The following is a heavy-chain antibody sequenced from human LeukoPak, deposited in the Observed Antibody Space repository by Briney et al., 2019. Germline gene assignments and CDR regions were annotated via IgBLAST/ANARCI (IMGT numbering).Heavy chain of an antibody. CDR2: IIPIFGTA. Sequence: EASVRVSCKASGYTFTNYGISWVRQAPGQGLEWMGGIIPIFGTANYAQKFQGRVTITADESTSTAYMELSSLRSEDTAVYYCARVRGDTAMGDWGQGTLVTVSS. V-gene: IGHV1-69*13. J-gene: IGHJ4*02. CDR3: ARVRGDTAMGD. CDR1: GYTFTNYG. D-gene: IGHD5-18*01.